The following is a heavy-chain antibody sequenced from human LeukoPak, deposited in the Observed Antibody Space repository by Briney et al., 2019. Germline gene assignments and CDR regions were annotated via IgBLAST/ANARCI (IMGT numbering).Heavy chain of an antibody. CDR3: ARDESLDN. CDR2: ISFDGNQK. CDR1: GFTFRRYA. V-gene: IGHV3-30*01. Sequence: TVGSLRLSCAASGFTFRRYAMHWVRQAPGKGLEWVAVISFDGNQKNYADSVRGRFTISRDSSKSTLYLQMNSLRVEDTAIYYCARDESLDNWGQGTLVTVSS. J-gene: IGHJ4*02.